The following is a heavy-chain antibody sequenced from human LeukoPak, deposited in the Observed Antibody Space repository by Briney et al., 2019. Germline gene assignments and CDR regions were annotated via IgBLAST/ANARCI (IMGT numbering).Heavy chain of an antibody. CDR3: AKDPAGSSSTPS. J-gene: IGHJ1*01. CDR2: ISGSGSST. CDR1: GFSATDNY. Sequence: GGSLRLSCGASGFSATDNYMSWVRQAPGKGLEWVSGISGSGSSTYYADSVKGRFTISRDNSKNTLYVQMNSLRAEDTAVYYCAKDPAGSSSTPSWGQGTLVTVSS. D-gene: IGHD6-13*01. V-gene: IGHV3-23*01.